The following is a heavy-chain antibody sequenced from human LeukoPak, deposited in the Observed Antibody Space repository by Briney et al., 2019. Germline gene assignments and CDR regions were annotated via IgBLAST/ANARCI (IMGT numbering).Heavy chain of an antibody. CDR1: GYTFTSYG. Sequence: ASVKVSCKASGYTFTSYGISWVRQAPGQGLEWMGWVSAYNGNTNYAQKLQGRVTMTTDTSTSTAYMELRSLRSDDTAVYYCARVRVNFVVVPAAINWFDPWGQGTLVTVSS. CDR2: VSAYNGNT. V-gene: IGHV1-18*01. CDR3: ARVRVNFVVVPAAINWFDP. J-gene: IGHJ5*02. D-gene: IGHD2-2*02.